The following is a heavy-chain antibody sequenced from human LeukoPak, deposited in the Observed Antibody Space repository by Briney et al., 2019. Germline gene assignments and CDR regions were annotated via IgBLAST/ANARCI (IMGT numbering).Heavy chain of an antibody. D-gene: IGHD3-22*01. V-gene: IGHV3-23*01. J-gene: IGHJ4*01. CDR3: AKTLHISMTQIRKYYFHY. Sequence: GGSLRLSCAASGFTFSTYGMAWVRQAPGKGLEWVSTISGGGDRTYYADSVKGRFTVSRDTSRNTLSLQLSGLRADDTAVYYCAKTLHISMTQIRKYYFHYWGHGTLVTVSS. CDR1: GFTFSTYG. CDR2: ISGGGDRT.